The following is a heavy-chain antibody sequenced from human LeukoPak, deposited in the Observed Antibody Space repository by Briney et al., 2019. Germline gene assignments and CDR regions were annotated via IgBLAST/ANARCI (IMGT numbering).Heavy chain of an antibody. CDR2: IKGDGSHT. Sequence: GGSLRLSCAASGFTFSSYWMHWVRQAPGKGLVWVSRIKGDGSHTIYADSVKGRFTISRDNAKNALYLQMKSLRVEDTAVYYCVRDWDHFDFDSWGQGTLVTVST. J-gene: IGHJ5*01. CDR1: GFTFSSYW. D-gene: IGHD3-9*01. CDR3: VRDWDHFDFDS. V-gene: IGHV3-74*01.